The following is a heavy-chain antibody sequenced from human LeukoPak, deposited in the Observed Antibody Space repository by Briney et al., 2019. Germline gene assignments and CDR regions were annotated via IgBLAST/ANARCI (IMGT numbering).Heavy chain of an antibody. J-gene: IGHJ4*02. CDR1: GYTLTELS. V-gene: IGHV1-24*01. D-gene: IGHD1-14*01. CDR3: ATAEPLTLVLHGDYFDY. Sequence: ASVKVSCKVSGYTLTELSMHWVRQAPGKGLEWMGGFDPEDGETIYAQKFQGRVTMTEDTSTDTAYMELGSLRSEDTAVYYCATAEPLTLVLHGDYFDYWGQGTLVTVSS. CDR2: FDPEDGET.